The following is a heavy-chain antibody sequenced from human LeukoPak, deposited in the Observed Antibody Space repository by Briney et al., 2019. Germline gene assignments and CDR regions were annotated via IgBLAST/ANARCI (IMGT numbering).Heavy chain of an antibody. J-gene: IGHJ4*02. Sequence: GASVKVSCKASGYTFTSYYMHWVRQAPGQGLEWMGIINPSGGSTSYAQKFQGRVTMTTDTSTSTAYMELRSLRSDDTAVFYCARDHYYDSSGLSGYWGQGTLVTVSS. D-gene: IGHD3-22*01. CDR1: GYTFTSYY. CDR2: INPSGGST. V-gene: IGHV1-46*01. CDR3: ARDHYYDSSGLSGY.